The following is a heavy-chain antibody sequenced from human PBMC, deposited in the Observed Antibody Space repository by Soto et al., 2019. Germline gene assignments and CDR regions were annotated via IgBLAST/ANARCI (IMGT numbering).Heavy chain of an antibody. CDR2: IYYSGST. CDR1: GGSISSGDYY. Sequence: SETLSLTCTVSGGSISSGDYYWSWIRQPPGKGLEWIGYIYYSGSTYYNPSLKSRVTISVDTSKNQFSLKLSSVTAADTAVYYCARGGQYATYYDFWSGYLGPDYYYYGMDVWGQGTTVTSP. V-gene: IGHV4-30-4*01. D-gene: IGHD3-3*01. J-gene: IGHJ6*02. CDR3: ARGGQYATYYDFWSGYLGPDYYYYGMDV.